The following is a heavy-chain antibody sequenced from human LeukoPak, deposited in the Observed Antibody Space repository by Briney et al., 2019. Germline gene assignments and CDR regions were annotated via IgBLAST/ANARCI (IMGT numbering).Heavy chain of an antibody. J-gene: IGHJ3*02. CDR1: GYTFTSYD. CDR2: MNPNSGNT. Sequence: ASVKVSCKASGYTFTSYDINWVRQATGQGLEWIGWMNPNSGNTGYAQKFQGRVTMTRNTSISTAYMELSSLRSEDTAVYYCARGDPSGYSSSWYQIESAFDIWGQGTMVTVSS. D-gene: IGHD6-13*01. CDR3: ARGDPSGYSSSWYQIESAFDI. V-gene: IGHV1-8*01.